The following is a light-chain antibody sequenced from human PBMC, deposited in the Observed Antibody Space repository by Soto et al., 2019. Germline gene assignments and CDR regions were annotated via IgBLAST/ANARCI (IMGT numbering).Light chain of an antibody. CDR1: SSDVGGYNY. Sequence: QSVLTQPASVSGSPGQSIIISCTGTSSDVGGYNYVSWYQQHPGKAPKLMIYDVSNRPSGVSNRFSGSKSGNTASLTISGLQAEDEADYYCSSYTSSSTFEVFGGGTKLTVL. J-gene: IGLJ2*01. CDR3: SSYTSSSTFEV. CDR2: DVS. V-gene: IGLV2-14*01.